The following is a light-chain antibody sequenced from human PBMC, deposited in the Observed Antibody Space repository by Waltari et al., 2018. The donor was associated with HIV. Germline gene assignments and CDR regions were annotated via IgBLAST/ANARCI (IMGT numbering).Light chain of an antibody. CDR2: QVS. CDR1: QSLAFRDGTSY. CDR3: MQATSWPHT. V-gene: IGKV2-30*01. Sequence: TQSPLSLSVTLGQTAAISCKSNQSLAFRDGTSYLFWYHQRPGHPPRRLLYQVSHRDSGIPGRITGSGSDTDFTLRISRVEAEDAGFYFCMQATSWPHTFGQRTELQI. J-gene: IGKJ2*01.